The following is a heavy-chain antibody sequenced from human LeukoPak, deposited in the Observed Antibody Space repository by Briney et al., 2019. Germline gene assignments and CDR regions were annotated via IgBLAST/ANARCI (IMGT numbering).Heavy chain of an antibody. CDR3: ARPRGGAVADTNVDY. J-gene: IGHJ4*02. CDR2: INPNSGGT. CDR1: GYTFTGYY. Sequence: GASVKVSCKASGYTFTGYYMHWVRQAPGQGLEWMGWINPNSGGTNYAQKFQGRVTMTRDTSISTAYMELSRLRSDDTAVYYCARPRGGAVADTNVDYWGQGTLVTVSS. V-gene: IGHV1-2*02. D-gene: IGHD6-19*01.